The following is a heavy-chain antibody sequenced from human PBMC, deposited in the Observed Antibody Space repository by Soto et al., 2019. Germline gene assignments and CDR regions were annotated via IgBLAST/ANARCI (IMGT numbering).Heavy chain of an antibody. CDR2: ISYDGSNK. V-gene: IGHV3-30*03. D-gene: IGHD1-26*01. J-gene: IGHJ4*02. CDR1: GFTFSSYG. CDR3: SRDPDAEYSGNYHTPRSLDS. Sequence: GGSLRLSCAASGFTFSSYGMHWVRQAPGKGLEWVAVISYDGSNKYYADSVKGRFTISRDNSKNTLYLQMNGLRAEDTALYYCSRDPDAEYSGNYHTPRSLDSWGQGTQVTVSS.